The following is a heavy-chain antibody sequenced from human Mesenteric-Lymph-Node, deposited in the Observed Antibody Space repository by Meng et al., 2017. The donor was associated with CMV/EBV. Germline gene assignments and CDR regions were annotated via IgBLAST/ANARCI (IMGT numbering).Heavy chain of an antibody. Sequence: GGSLRLSCAASGFSFSTYAMHWVRQAPGKGLEWVAVIPYDGSNKYYADSVRGRFTISRDNSKNTLYLQMNSLRAEDTAVYYCARDAAIFGVVIISRSLDVWGQGTTVTVSS. J-gene: IGHJ6*02. CDR3: ARDAAIFGVVIISRSLDV. D-gene: IGHD3-3*01. CDR1: GFSFSTYA. V-gene: IGHV3-30*04. CDR2: IPYDGSNK.